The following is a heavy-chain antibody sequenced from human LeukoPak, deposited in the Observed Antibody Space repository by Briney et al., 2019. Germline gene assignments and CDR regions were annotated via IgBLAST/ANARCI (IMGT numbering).Heavy chain of an antibody. Sequence: SETLSLTCTVSGCSISSSSSYWGWIRQPPGKGLEWIGSIYHSGSMYYNPSLKSRVTVSVDTSKNHFSLKLRSVTAAAPAVYYCARHRGTYLGPYADFDLWGQGTMVTVSS. CDR3: ARHRGTYLGPYADFDL. CDR1: GCSISSSSSY. J-gene: IGHJ3*01. V-gene: IGHV4-39*01. CDR2: IYHSGSM. D-gene: IGHD2-2*01.